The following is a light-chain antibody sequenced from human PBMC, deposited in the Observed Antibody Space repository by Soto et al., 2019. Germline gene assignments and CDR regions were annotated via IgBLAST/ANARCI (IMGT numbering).Light chain of an antibody. Sequence: EIVFTQSPGTLSLSPGEIATLACRASQSISSTYSAWYQHKSGQALRLLIYGASSRATGIPDRFTGSGSRPDFTLTISRLEPDDFGVYYWQQDGGSPAYTFGRGTKLEIK. CDR3: QQDGGSPAYT. J-gene: IGKJ2*01. V-gene: IGKV3-20*01. CDR2: GAS. CDR1: QSISSTY.